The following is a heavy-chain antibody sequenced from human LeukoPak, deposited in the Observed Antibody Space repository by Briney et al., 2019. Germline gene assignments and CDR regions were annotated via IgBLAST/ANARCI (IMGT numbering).Heavy chain of an antibody. Sequence: SETLSLTCTVSGGSISSYYWSWIRQPPGKGLEWIGYIYYSGSTNYNPSLKSRVTISVDTSKNQFSLKLSSVTAADTAVYYCARLHLQYGSSRPVRYFDYWGQGTLVTVSS. CDR2: IYYSGST. D-gene: IGHD6-6*01. CDR3: ARLHLQYGSSRPVRYFDY. V-gene: IGHV4-59*08. CDR1: GGSISSYY. J-gene: IGHJ4*02.